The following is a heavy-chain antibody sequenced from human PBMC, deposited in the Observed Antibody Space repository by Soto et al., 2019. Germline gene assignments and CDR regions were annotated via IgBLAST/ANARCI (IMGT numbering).Heavy chain of an antibody. CDR2: ISDDSSYI. CDR3: ATPYYFNH. D-gene: IGHD3-16*01. Sequence: GGSLRLSCAASGFMFSAYTMNWVRQAPGKGLEWLSSISDDSSYIDYADSLRGRFTVSRDNARNSRYLQIDSLGVEDTAGYYCATPYYFNHWGPGTLVTVSS. J-gene: IGHJ1*01. V-gene: IGHV3-21*06. CDR1: GFMFSAYT.